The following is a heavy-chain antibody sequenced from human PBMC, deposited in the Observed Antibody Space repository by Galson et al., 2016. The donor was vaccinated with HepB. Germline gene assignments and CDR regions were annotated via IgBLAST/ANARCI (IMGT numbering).Heavy chain of an antibody. CDR3: ARGVKGWLDP. CDR1: NYTFTTYG. D-gene: IGHD3-10*01. CDR2: ISAYNGNK. J-gene: IGHJ5*02. Sequence: SVKVSCKAYNYTFTTYGISWVRQAPGQGLEWMGWISAYNGNKNNAQKFQVRIIMTTDTSTATAYLELRSLRFDDTAVYYCARGVKGWLDPWGQGTLVTVSS. V-gene: IGHV1-18*01.